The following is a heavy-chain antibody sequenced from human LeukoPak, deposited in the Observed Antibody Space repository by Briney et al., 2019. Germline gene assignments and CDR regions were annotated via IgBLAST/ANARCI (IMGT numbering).Heavy chain of an antibody. D-gene: IGHD6-13*01. Sequence: GGSLRLSCAASGFXFSSYSMNWVRQAPGKGLEWVSSISSSSSYIYYADSVKGRFTISRDNAKNSLYLQMNSLRAEDTAVYYCASPPAYSSSSLNYYWGQGTLVTVSS. CDR2: ISSSSSYI. CDR1: GFXFSSYS. J-gene: IGHJ4*02. V-gene: IGHV3-21*01. CDR3: ASPPAYSSSSLNYY.